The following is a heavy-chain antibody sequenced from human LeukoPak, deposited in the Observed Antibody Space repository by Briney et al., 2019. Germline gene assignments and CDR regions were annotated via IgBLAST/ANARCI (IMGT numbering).Heavy chain of an antibody. Sequence: SETLSLTCAVYGGSFSGYYWSWIRQPPGKGLEWIGEINHSGSTNYNPSLKSRVTISVDTSKNQFSLKLSSVTAADTAVYYRARGGSNIVVVPAANWFDPWGQGTLVTVSS. D-gene: IGHD2-2*01. V-gene: IGHV4-34*01. CDR1: GGSFSGYY. CDR2: INHSGST. J-gene: IGHJ5*02. CDR3: ARGGSNIVVVPAANWFDP.